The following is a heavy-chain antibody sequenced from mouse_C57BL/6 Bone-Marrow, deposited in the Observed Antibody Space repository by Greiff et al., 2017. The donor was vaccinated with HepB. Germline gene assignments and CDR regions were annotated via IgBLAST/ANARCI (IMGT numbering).Heavy chain of an antibody. CDR1: GFSLTSYG. Sequence: VQLQQSGPGLVAPSQSLSITCTVSGFSLTSYGVHWVRQPPGKGLEWLVVIWSDGSTTYNSALKSRLSISKDNSKSQVFLKMNSLQTDDTAMYYCARHPYGSSYGYYAMDYWGQGTSVTVSS. CDR2: IWSDGST. V-gene: IGHV2-6-1*01. D-gene: IGHD1-1*01. CDR3: ARHPYGSSYGYYAMDY. J-gene: IGHJ4*01.